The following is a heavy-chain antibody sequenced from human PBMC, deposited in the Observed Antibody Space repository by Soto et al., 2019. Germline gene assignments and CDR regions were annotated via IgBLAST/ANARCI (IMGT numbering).Heavy chain of an antibody. Sequence: EVQLLESGGGLVQPGGSLRLSCAASGFTFSNYAINWVRQAPGKGLEWVSSISGGGGATYYADSVKGRFTISRDNSKNTGYLHMNSLRAEDTAVYYCAKDTGNFQHYFDYWGQGSLVAVSS. CDR2: ISGGGGAT. D-gene: IGHD3-9*01. J-gene: IGHJ4*02. CDR3: AKDTGNFQHYFDY. V-gene: IGHV3-23*01. CDR1: GFTFSNYA.